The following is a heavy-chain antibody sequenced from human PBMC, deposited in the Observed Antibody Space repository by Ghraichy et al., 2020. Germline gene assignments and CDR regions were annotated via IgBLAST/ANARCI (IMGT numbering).Heavy chain of an antibody. D-gene: IGHD6-13*01. Sequence: SETLSLTCTVSGGSISSYYWSWIRQPPGKGLEWIGYIYYSGSTNYNPSLKSRVTISVDTSKNPFSLKLSPVTAADTAVYYCARGGGIAAEEQFDYWGQGTLVTVSS. CDR1: GGSISSYY. V-gene: IGHV4-59*01. CDR2: IYYSGST. CDR3: ARGGGIAAEEQFDY. J-gene: IGHJ4*02.